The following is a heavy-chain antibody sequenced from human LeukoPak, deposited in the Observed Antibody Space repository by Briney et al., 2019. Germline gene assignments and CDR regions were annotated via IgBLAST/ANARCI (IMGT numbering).Heavy chain of an antibody. J-gene: IGHJ4*02. CDR2: INTDGSST. CDR1: GFTFRSYW. D-gene: IGHD7-27*01. Sequence: GGSLRLSCAASGFTFRSYWMHWVRQAPGKGLVWVSRINTDGSSTRYADSVKGRFTISRDNAKNTLYLQMNSLRAEDTAVYYCVREVKNWGDFSRGQGTLVTVSS. V-gene: IGHV3-74*01. CDR3: VREVKNWGDFS.